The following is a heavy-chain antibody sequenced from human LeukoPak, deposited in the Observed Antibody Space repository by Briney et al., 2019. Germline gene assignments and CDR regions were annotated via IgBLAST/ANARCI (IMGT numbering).Heavy chain of an antibody. Sequence: ETSETLSLTCTVSGGSISSSSYYWGWIRQPPGKGLEWIGEINHSGSTNYNPSLKSRVTISVDTSKNQFSLKLSSVTAADTAVYYCARGTTVTARVSKKGKTGPKMRYFDYWGQGTLVTVSS. D-gene: IGHD4-11*01. CDR2: INHSGST. CDR3: ARGTTVTARVSKKGKTGPKMRYFDY. J-gene: IGHJ4*02. CDR1: GGSISSSSYY. V-gene: IGHV4-39*07.